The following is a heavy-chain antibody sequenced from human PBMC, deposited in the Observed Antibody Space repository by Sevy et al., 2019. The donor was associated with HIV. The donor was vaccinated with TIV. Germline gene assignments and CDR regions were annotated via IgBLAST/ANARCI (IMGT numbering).Heavy chain of an antibody. Sequence: WGSLRLSCAASGLTFSSHAMHWVRQAPGKGLEWVAVISSAGSNKYYAHSVKGRFTISRDNPKNTLYLQMNSLRPEDTAVYYCTRDAGYSIAWSPSDYWGQGTLVTVSS. CDR1: GLTFSSHA. D-gene: IGHD6-19*01. V-gene: IGHV3-30-3*01. J-gene: IGHJ4*02. CDR3: TRDAGYSIAWSPSDY. CDR2: ISSAGSNK.